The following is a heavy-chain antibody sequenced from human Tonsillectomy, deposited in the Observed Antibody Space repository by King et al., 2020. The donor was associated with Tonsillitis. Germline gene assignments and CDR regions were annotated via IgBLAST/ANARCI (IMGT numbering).Heavy chain of an antibody. CDR1: GYSFTNYW. J-gene: IGHJ2*01. D-gene: IGHD2-15*01. V-gene: IGHV5-51*01. Sequence: QLVQSGAELKQPGESLKISCQASGYSFTNYWIGWVRQMPGKGQEWMGVINPADSSTKYSPSCQGQVTISADKSINTAYLQWSSLEASDTAMYYCARILSAGWYCYLDVGGRGTLVTVSS. CDR2: INPADSST. CDR3: ARILSAGWYCYLDV.